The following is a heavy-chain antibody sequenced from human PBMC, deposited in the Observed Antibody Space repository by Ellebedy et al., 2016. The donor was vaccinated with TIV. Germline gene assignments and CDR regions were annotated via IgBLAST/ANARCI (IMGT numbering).Heavy chain of an antibody. CDR3: ARVRSSAFEI. CDR2: ISASSSHS. V-gene: IGHV3-23*01. J-gene: IGHJ3*02. Sequence: GESLKISCAASGFMFSGYAMSWVRRAPGKGLEWVSGISASSSHSSWANSVMGRFTISRDNSKNTLYLQMSSLRVDDTAVYYCARVRSSAFEIWGQGTMVTVSS. CDR1: GFMFSGYA.